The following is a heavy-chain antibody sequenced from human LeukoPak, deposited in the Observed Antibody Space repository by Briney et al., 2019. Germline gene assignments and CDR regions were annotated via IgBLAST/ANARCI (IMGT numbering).Heavy chain of an antibody. CDR1: GDSISSGSYY. V-gene: IGHV4-61*02. J-gene: IGHJ6*03. CDR3: ARRQGEWFGDWYYYYMDV. CDR2: IYTSGST. D-gene: IGHD3-10*01. Sequence: SETLSLTCTVSGDSISSGSYYWSWIRQPAGKGLEWIGRIYTSGSTNYNPSLKSRVTISVDTPKNQFSLKLSSVTAADTAVYYCARRQGEWFGDWYYYYMDVWGKGTTVTI.